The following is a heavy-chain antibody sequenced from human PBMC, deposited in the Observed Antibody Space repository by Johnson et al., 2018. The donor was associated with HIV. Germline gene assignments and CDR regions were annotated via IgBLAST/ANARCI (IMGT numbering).Heavy chain of an antibody. V-gene: IGHV3-33*06. CDR2: IWYDGSNK. D-gene: IGHD3-3*01. CDR3: AKVRGDFWSGYYGGLNDAFDI. CDR1: GFTFNSYG. Sequence: QVQLVESGGGVVQPGRSLRLSCAASGFTFNSYGMHWVRQAPGKGLEWVAVIWYDGSNKYYGDSVKGRFTISRDNSKNTLYLQMNSLRAEDTAVYYCAKVRGDFWSGYYGGLNDAFDIWGQGTMVTVSS. J-gene: IGHJ3*02.